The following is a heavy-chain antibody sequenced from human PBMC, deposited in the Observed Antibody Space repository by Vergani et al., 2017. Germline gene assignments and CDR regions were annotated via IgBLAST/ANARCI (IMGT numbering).Heavy chain of an antibody. CDR1: GFKFSQFG. Sequence: QVQLVESGGGVVQPGTSLRLSCEASGFKFSQFGMHWVRQGPGKGLEWVAFISYDGSKTQYADSEKGRVTISRDRSKNTLDLHMNSLKAEDTAVYYCARELFHSGAGSPQRRGPWDYWGQGTLVTVSS. CDR2: ISYDGSKT. D-gene: IGHD3-10*01. J-gene: IGHJ4*02. V-gene: IGHV3-33*05. CDR3: ARELFHSGAGSPQRRGPWDY.